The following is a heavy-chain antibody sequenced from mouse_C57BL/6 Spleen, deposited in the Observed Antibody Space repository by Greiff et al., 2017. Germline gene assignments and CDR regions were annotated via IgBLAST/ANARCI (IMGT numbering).Heavy chain of an antibody. D-gene: IGHD2-1*01. V-gene: IGHV1-15*01. CDR3: TRGRDGNYGY. CDR2: IAPETGGT. CDR1: GYTFTDYE. J-gene: IGHJ2*01. Sequence: VKLMESGAELVRPGASVTLSCKASGYTFTDYEMHWVKQTPVHGLEWIGAIAPETGGTAYNQKFKGKAILTAAKSSSTAYMELRSLTSEDSAVYYCTRGRDGNYGYWGQGTTLTVSS.